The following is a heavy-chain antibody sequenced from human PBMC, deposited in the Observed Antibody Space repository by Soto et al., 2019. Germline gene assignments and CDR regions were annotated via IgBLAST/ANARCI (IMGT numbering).Heavy chain of an antibody. CDR1: GFTCSDYY. CDR3: ARAVGNYYGMDV. Sequence: QVQLVESGGGLVKPGAARRLSCAASGFTCSDYYMNWIRQAPGKGLEWLSYSDGSSAYTNYADSVKGRFTISRDNANNALFLQLTSLRDEDTAVYYCARAVGNYYGMDVWGQGTTVTVSS. J-gene: IGHJ6*02. CDR2: SDGSSAYT. V-gene: IGHV3-11*06. D-gene: IGHD1-26*01.